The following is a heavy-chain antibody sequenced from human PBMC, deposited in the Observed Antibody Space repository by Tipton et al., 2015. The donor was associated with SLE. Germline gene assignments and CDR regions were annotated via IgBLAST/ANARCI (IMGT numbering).Heavy chain of an antibody. J-gene: IGHJ4*02. D-gene: IGHD3-3*01. CDR3: ARREWLSYYFDY. V-gene: IGHV4-39*07. CDR2: IYHSGST. Sequence: TLSLTCTVSGGSISSSSYYWGWIRQPPGKGLEWIGSIYHSGSTYYNPSLKVRVTISVDTSKNQFSLKLSSVTAADTAVYYCARREWLSYYFDYWGQGTLVTVSS. CDR1: GGSISSSSYY.